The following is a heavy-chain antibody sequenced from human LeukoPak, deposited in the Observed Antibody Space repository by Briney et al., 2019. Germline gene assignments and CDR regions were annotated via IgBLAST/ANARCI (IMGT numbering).Heavy chain of an antibody. CDR1: GGSISSYY. Sequence: TSETLSLTCTVSGGSISSYYWSWIRQPPGKGLEWVGYIYYSGSTNYNPSLKSRVTISVDTSKNQFSLKLSSVTAADTAVYYCARVVVAATRAWYYGMDVWGQGTTVTVSS. CDR3: ARVVVAATRAWYYGMDV. D-gene: IGHD2-15*01. V-gene: IGHV4-59*01. J-gene: IGHJ6*02. CDR2: IYYSGST.